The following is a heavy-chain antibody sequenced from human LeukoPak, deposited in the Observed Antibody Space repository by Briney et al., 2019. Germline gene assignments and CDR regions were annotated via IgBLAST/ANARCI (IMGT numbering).Heavy chain of an antibody. V-gene: IGHV4-39*07. Sequence: PSETLSLTCTVSGVSISSSNSYWGWIRQPPGKGLEWIGSIYYSGNTYYNASLKSRVTISVDTSKNQFSLKLSSVTAADTAVYYCARLRPEYYYYYYMDVWGKGTTVTVSS. D-gene: IGHD4-17*01. CDR3: ARLRPEYYYYYYMDV. CDR1: GVSISSSNSY. J-gene: IGHJ6*03. CDR2: IYYSGNT.